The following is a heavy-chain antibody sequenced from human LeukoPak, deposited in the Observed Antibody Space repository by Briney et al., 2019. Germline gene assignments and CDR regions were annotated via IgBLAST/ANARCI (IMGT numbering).Heavy chain of an antibody. CDR1: GFTFSDYG. CDR2: ICNYVIP. J-gene: IGHJ5*02. CDR3: AKEAAVLGVPPFDP. V-gene: IGHV3-23*03. Sequence: GGSLRLSCAASGFTFSDYGMRWVRQAPGEGLEWVSVICNYVIPYYADSLNGRFTISRDNSKNTLYLQMSSLTTEDTALYYCAKEAAVLGVPPFDPWGQGTLVTVSS. D-gene: IGHD2-8*01.